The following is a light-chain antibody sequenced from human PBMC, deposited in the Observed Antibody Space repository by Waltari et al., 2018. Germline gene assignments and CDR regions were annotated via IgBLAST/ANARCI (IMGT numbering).Light chain of an antibody. CDR2: GAS. CDR3: QHYGSSRWT. Sequence: ETVLTQSPGTLSLSPGERATLSCSASQSASSSNLAWYQQKPGQAPRLLIYGASNRATGSPDRFSGSGSGTEFTLTIDRLEPEDFAVYYCQHYGSSRWTFGQGTKVEIK. J-gene: IGKJ1*01. V-gene: IGKV3-20*01. CDR1: QSASSSN.